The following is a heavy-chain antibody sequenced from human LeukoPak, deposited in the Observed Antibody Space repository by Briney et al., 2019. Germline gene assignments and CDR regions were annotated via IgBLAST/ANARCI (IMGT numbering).Heavy chain of an antibody. V-gene: IGHV1-18*01. CDR3: ARGRYDFLSGLYYYYMDG. CDR2: ISAYNGNT. CDR1: GYTFTSYG. J-gene: IGHJ6*03. Sequence: ASVKVSCKASGYTFTSYGISWVRQAPGQGLEWMGWISAYNGNTNYAQKLQGRVTMTTDTSTSTAYMELRSLRSDDTAVYYCARGRYDFLSGLYYYYMDGWGKGTTVTVSS. D-gene: IGHD3-3*01.